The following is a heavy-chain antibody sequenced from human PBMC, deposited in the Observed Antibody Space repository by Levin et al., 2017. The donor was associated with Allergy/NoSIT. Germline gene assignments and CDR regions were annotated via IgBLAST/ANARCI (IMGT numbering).Heavy chain of an antibody. V-gene: IGHV5-51*01. J-gene: IGHJ4*02. D-gene: IGHD4-11*01. CDR1: GYSFSSYW. CDR3: GRRGDFSNYMYYLDF. CDR2: IYPGDSDA. Sequence: VASVKVSCKASGYSFSSYWIGWVRQMPGKGLEWMGIIYPGDSDATYSPSFQGQVTISVDNSINTAFLQWSSLKASDTAVYYCGRRGDFSNYMYYLDFWGQGTLVTVSS.